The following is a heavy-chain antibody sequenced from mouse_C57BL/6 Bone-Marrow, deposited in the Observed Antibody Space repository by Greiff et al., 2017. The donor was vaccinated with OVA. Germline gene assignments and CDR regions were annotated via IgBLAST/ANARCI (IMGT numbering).Heavy chain of an antibody. Sequence: DVMLVESGGGLVQPGGSMKLSCVASGFTFSNYWMNWVRQSPEKGLEWVAQIRLKSDNYATHYAESVKGRFTISRDDSKSSVYLQMNNLRAEDTGIYYCTGRITTVVAENWYFDVWGTGTTVTVSS. D-gene: IGHD1-1*01. CDR2: IRLKSDNYAT. V-gene: IGHV6-3*01. J-gene: IGHJ1*03. CDR3: TGRITTVVAENWYFDV. CDR1: GFTFSNYW.